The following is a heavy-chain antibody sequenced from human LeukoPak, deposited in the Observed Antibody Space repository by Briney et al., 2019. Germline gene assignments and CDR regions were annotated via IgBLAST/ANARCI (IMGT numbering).Heavy chain of an antibody. CDR1: GFTFSSYA. J-gene: IGHJ4*02. CDR2: ISYDGSNI. Sequence: GRSLRLSCAASGFTFSSYAMHWVRQAPGKGLEWVAVISYDGSNIYYADSVKGRFTISRDNSKNTLYLQMNSLRAEDTAVYYCARDRSTVTTLDYWGQGTLVTVSS. D-gene: IGHD4-17*01. CDR3: ARDRSTVTTLDY. V-gene: IGHV3-30-3*01.